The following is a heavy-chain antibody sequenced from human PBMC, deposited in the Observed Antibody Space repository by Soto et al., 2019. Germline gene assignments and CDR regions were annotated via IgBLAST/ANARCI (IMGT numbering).Heavy chain of an antibody. Sequence: SETLSLTCAVSGYSISSGYYWGWIRQPPGKGLEWIGSIYHSGSTYYNPSLKSRVTISVDTSKNQFSLKLSSVTAADTAVYYCARGPHIAAPYNCFDPWGQGTVVTVSS. CDR2: IYHSGST. J-gene: IGHJ5*02. V-gene: IGHV4-38-2*01. D-gene: IGHD6-6*01. CDR1: GYSISSGYY. CDR3: ARGPHIAAPYNCFDP.